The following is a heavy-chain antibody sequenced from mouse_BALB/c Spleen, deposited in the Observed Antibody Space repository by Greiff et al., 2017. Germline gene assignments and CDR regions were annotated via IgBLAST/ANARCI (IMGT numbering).Heavy chain of an antibody. CDR2: ISSGGSYT. J-gene: IGHJ2*01. CDR1: GFTFSSYT. V-gene: IGHV5-6-4*01. CDR3: TRAGYGNYYFDY. D-gene: IGHD2-1*01. Sequence: EVKLVESGGGLVKPGGSLKLSCAASGFTFSSYTMYWVRQTPEKRLEWVATISSGGSYTYYPDSVKGRFTISRDNAKNTLYLQMSSLKSEDTAMYYCTRAGYGNYYFDYWGQGTTLTVSS.